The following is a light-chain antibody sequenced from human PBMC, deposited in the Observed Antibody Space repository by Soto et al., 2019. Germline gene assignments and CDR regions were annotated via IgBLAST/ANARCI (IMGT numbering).Light chain of an antibody. CDR3: QQYANWPKT. CDR1: QSVSNK. Sequence: EIVMTQSPATLSVYPGERATLSCRASQSVSNKLVWYQQKPGQAPRLLIYAASTRATGIPARFSGSGSETEFTLTISSLQSEDLAVYYCQQYANWPKTFGQGTKVDI. J-gene: IGKJ1*01. CDR2: AAS. V-gene: IGKV3-15*01.